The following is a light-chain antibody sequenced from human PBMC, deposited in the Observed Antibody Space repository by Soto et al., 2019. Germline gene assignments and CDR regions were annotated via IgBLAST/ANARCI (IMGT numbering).Light chain of an antibody. J-gene: IGKJ5*01. V-gene: IGKV2D-29*02. CDR3: MQSTQLPPT. CDR2: EVS. CDR1: QTLLHGDGYNY. Sequence: IVVTQSPLSLPVTPGVPASISCRSSQTLLHGDGYNYLDWYLQKPGQSPQLLIYEVSTRVSGVPDRFSGSGAGTDFTLEISRVETDDVGIYYCMQSTQLPPTFGQGTRLEI.